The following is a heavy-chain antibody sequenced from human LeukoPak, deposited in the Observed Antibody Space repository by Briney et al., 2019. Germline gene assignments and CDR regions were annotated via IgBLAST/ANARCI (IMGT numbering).Heavy chain of an antibody. J-gene: IGHJ4*02. CDR3: ARTYDYSNYALVY. D-gene: IGHD4-11*01. CDR1: GYSISSGYY. V-gene: IGHV4-38-2*02. Sequence: SETLSLTCSVSGYSISSGYYWTWIRQPPGKGLEWIGNIYHSGSTYNNPSLKSRVTISVDTSKNQFSLKLSSVTAADTAVYYCARTYDYSNYALVYWGQGTLVTVSS. CDR2: IYHSGST.